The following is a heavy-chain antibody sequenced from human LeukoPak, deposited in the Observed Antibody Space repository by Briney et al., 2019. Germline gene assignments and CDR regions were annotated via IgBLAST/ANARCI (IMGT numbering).Heavy chain of an antibody. Sequence: PGGSLRLSCAASGFTFSSYAMRWVRQAPGKGLEWVAVISYDGSNKYYADSVKGRFTISRDNSKNTLYLQMNSLRVEDTAVYYCARDRFYRSRAAGNWFDPWGQGTLVTVSS. CDR3: ARDRFYRSRAAGNWFDP. V-gene: IGHV3-30*04. J-gene: IGHJ5*02. D-gene: IGHD6-13*01. CDR2: ISYDGSNK. CDR1: GFTFSSYA.